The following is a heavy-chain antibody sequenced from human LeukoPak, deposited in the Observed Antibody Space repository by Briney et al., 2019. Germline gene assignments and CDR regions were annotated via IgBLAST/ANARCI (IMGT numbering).Heavy chain of an antibody. CDR3: ARVGLDCSSTSCPPDY. Sequence: TSQTLSLTCTVSGGSISSGGYYWSWIRQPPGKGLEWIGYIYHSGSTYYNPSLKSRVTISVDRSKNQFSLKLSSVTAADTAVYYCARVGLDCSSTSCPPDYWSQGTLVTVSS. V-gene: IGHV4-30-2*01. J-gene: IGHJ4*02. CDR1: GGSISSGGYY. CDR2: IYHSGST. D-gene: IGHD2-2*01.